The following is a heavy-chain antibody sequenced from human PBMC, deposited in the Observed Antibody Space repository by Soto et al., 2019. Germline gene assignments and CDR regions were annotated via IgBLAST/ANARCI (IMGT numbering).Heavy chain of an antibody. D-gene: IGHD4-17*01. CDR3: ARHLTYGGPDFEY. V-gene: IGHV4-59*08. J-gene: IGHJ4*02. CDR2: IYDIGST. CDR1: GGSIRSYE. Sequence: QVQLQESGPGQVKPAETLSLTGTVSGGSIRSYEWSWIRQPPGKGLEWVGYIYDIGSTDYNPSLKSRVIISGDTSKNQFSLKLSSVTAADTAIYYCARHLTYGGPDFEYWGQGTLVTVSS.